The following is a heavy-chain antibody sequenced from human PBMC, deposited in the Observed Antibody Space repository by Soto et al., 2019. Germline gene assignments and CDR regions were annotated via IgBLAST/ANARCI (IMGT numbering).Heavy chain of an antibody. CDR1: GFTFSNAW. CDR3: TTDGEVGADAFDI. V-gene: IGHV3-15*01. Sequence: GGSLRLSCAASGFTFSNAWMSWVRQAPGKGLEWVGRIKSKTDGGTTDYAAPVKGRFTISRDDSKNTLYLQMNSLKTEDTAVYYCTTDGEVGADAFDIWGQGTMVTVSS. J-gene: IGHJ3*02. CDR2: IKSKTDGGTT. D-gene: IGHD1-26*01.